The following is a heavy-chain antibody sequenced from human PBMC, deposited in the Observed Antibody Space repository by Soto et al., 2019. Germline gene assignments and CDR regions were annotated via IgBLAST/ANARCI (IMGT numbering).Heavy chain of an antibody. CDR1: GYKFTSYW. CDR2: IFPSDSDT. J-gene: IGHJ5*02. CDR3: ARKDKSGYFNWFDP. Sequence: GESLKISFRTSGYKFTSYWIAWVRQMPGKGLEWMGIIFPSDSDTRYSPSFQGQVTISADRSTSTVFLQWASLKASDTAVYFCARKDKSGYFNWFDPWGQGTLVTVSS. D-gene: IGHD3-22*01. V-gene: IGHV5-51*01.